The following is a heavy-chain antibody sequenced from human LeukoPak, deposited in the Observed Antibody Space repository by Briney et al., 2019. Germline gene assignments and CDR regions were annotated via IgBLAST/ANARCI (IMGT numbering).Heavy chain of an antibody. CDR3: ARGEVASGEQWLFHACGYYYYYGMDV. J-gene: IGHJ6*02. Sequence: GGSLRLSCAASGFTFSSYTMSWVRQAPGKGLEWVSAISSSSSYIYYADSVKGRFTISRDNAKNSLYLQMNSLRAEDTAVYYCARGEVASGEQWLFHACGYYYYYGMDVWGQGTTVTVSS. V-gene: IGHV3-21*01. CDR2: ISSSSSYI. CDR1: GFTFSSYT. D-gene: IGHD6-19*01.